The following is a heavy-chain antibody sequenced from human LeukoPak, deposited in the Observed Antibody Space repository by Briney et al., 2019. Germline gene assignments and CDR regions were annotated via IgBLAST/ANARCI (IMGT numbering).Heavy chain of an antibody. CDR1: GFTFSSYG. J-gene: IGHJ4*02. D-gene: IGHD3-10*01. CDR3: AKDFDYYGSGSFDY. V-gene: IGHV3-30*02. CDR2: IRYDGSNK. Sequence: GSLRLSCAASGFTFSSYGMHWVRQAPGKGLEWVAFIRYDGSNKYYADSVKGRFTISRDNSKNTLYLQMNSLRAEDTAVYYCAKDFDYYGSGSFDYWGQGTLVTVSS.